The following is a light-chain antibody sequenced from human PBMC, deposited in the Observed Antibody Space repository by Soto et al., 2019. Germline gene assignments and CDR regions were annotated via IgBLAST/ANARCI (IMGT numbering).Light chain of an antibody. Sequence: VLTQSPGTLSLSQGERATLSCRASQSVSNNYLAWYQQKPGQAPRLLIYGVSSRATGIPDRFSGSGSGTDFTLTISRLEPEDFAVYYCQQYGSSTWTFGQGTKVEI. CDR3: QQYGSSTWT. V-gene: IGKV3-20*01. CDR2: GVS. CDR1: QSVSNNY. J-gene: IGKJ1*01.